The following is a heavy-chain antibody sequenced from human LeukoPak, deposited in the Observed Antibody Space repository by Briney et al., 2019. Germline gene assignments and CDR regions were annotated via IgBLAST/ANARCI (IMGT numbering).Heavy chain of an antibody. CDR3: ARVAAGAETYTLHYQYMDV. J-gene: IGHJ6*03. V-gene: IGHV3-7*04. D-gene: IGHD6-13*01. Sequence: GGSLRLPCAASGFTFDYYWMTWVRQAPGKGLEWLANIKESGSEKYYVDSVKGRFTISRDNAQNSLYLQMNGLRAEDTAVYSCARVAAGAETYTLHYQYMDVWGKGTTGTLSS. CDR2: IKESGSEK. CDR1: GFTFDYYW.